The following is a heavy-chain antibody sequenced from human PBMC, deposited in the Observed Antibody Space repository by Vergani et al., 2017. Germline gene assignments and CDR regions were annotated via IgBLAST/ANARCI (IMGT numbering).Heavy chain of an antibody. J-gene: IGHJ6*03. CDR2: ISSSSSTI. V-gene: IGHV3-48*01. Sequence: EVQLVESGGGLVQPGGSLRLSCAASGFTFSSYSMNWVRQAPGKGLEWVSYISSSSSTIYYADSVKGRFTISRDNAKNSLYLQMNSLRAEDTAVYYCARDIDSIYYYYYMDVWGKGTTVTVSS. CDR1: GFTFSSYS. D-gene: IGHD3-9*01. CDR3: ARDIDSIYYYYYMDV.